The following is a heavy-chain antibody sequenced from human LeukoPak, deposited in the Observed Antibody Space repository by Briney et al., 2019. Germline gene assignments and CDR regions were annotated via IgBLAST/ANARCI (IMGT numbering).Heavy chain of an antibody. CDR3: SKSGAQWELLPGEIDAFDI. V-gene: IGHV3-30*18. Sequence: GGSPRLSCAASGFTFSSYGIHWGRHAPRTGLEWVAVISYDGSNKYYADSVKGRFTISRDNSKNTPYLQLNSLRAEDPAGYYWSKSGAQWELLPGEIDAFDIWGQGTMVTVSS. CDR1: GFTFSSYG. J-gene: IGHJ3*02. CDR2: ISYDGSNK. D-gene: IGHD1-26*01.